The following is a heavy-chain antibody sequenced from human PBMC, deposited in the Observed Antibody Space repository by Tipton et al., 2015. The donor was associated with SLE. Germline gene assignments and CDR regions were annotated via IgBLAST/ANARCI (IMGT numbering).Heavy chain of an antibody. CDR2: IYYSGST. CDR1: GGSISSYY. V-gene: IGHV4-59*01. J-gene: IGHJ6*03. Sequence: TLSLTCTVSGGSISSYYWSWIRQPPGKGLEWIGYIYYSGSTNYNPPLKSRVTISVDTSKNQFSLKLSSVTAADTAVYYCARAGAGYYYYYYMDVWGKGTTVTVSS. CDR3: ARAGAGYYYYYYMDV.